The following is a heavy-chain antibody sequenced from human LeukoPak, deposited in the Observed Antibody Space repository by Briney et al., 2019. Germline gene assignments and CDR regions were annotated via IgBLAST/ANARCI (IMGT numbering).Heavy chain of an antibody. CDR3: AKEALELGTFKDAFDI. CDR1: GFTFSSYA. V-gene: IGHV3-23*01. Sequence: GGSLRLSCAASGFTFSSYAMSWVRQAPGKGLEWVSAISGSGGSTYYADSVKGRFTISRDNSKNTLYLQMNSLRAEDTAVYYCAKEALELGTFKDAFDIWGQGTMVTVSS. D-gene: IGHD1-7*01. J-gene: IGHJ3*02. CDR2: ISGSGGST.